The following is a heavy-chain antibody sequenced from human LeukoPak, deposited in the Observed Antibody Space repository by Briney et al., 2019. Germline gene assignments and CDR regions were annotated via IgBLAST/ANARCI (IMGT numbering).Heavy chain of an antibody. CDR2: IKEDGSEK. CDR1: GFAVKSSY. CDR3: ARRSYRGVIYYYYYMDV. J-gene: IGHJ6*03. Sequence: GGSLRLSCAASGFAVKSSYMNWVRQAPGKGLEWVANIKEDGSEKYYVDSVKGRFTISRDNAKNSVYLQMSRLRVEDTAVYYCARRSYRGVIYYYYYMDVWGKGTPVTVSS. D-gene: IGHD3-16*02. V-gene: IGHV3-7*01.